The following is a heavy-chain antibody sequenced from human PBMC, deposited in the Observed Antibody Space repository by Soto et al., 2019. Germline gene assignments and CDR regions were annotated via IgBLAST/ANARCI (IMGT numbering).Heavy chain of an antibody. CDR1: GFTFSSYG. Sequence: GGTLRLSCAASGFTFSSYGMHWVRQAPGKGLEWVEVISYDGSNKYYADSVKGRFTISRDNSKNTLYLQMNSLRAEDTAVYYCAKDRNYDYGWGSYREDAFDSWGQGTMVTVSS. CDR3: AKDRNYDYGWGSYREDAFDS. D-gene: IGHD3-16*02. J-gene: IGHJ3*02. CDR2: ISYDGSNK. V-gene: IGHV3-30*18.